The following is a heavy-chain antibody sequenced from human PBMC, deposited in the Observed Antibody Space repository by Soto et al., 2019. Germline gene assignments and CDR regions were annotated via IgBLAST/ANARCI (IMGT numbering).Heavy chain of an antibody. CDR2: ISHSGLR. J-gene: IGHJ5*02. CDR3: ATSNTTCPGCYS. CDR1: GVSISSGY. Sequence: QVQLQESGPGLVKPAETLSLTCIVSGVSISSGYCTWIRQSPGKGLEWIGYISHSGLRHYRASLQSRLTMSVETSKKQLSLNLTSVTAEDTAIYYCATSNTTCPGCYSWGQGTLVTVSS. D-gene: IGHD1-26*01. V-gene: IGHV4-59*01.